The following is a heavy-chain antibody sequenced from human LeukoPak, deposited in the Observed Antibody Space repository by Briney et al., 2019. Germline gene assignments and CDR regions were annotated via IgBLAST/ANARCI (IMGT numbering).Heavy chain of an antibody. CDR2: INAGNGNT. Sequence: ASVKVSCKASGYTFTSYAMHWVRQAPGQRLEWMGWINAGNGNTKYSQEFQGRVTITRDTSASTAYMELSSLRSEDMAVYYCARGIQLWYINYFDYWGQGTLVTVSS. J-gene: IGHJ4*02. V-gene: IGHV1-3*03. D-gene: IGHD5-18*01. CDR3: ARGIQLWYINYFDY. CDR1: GYTFTSYA.